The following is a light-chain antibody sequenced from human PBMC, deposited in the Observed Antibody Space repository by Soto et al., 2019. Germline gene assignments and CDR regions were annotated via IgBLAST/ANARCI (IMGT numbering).Light chain of an antibody. Sequence: DTVMTQSPESLAVSLGERATINCKSSQSLLYSTNNTNYLNWYQKKPGQPPKLLIYWASTRESGVPDRFSGCGSRRDFTLTISSLQAEDVAVYYCQQCYSVPYTFGQGTKLDI. J-gene: IGKJ2*01. CDR3: QQCYSVPYT. V-gene: IGKV4-1*01. CDR1: QSLLYSTNNTNY. CDR2: WAS.